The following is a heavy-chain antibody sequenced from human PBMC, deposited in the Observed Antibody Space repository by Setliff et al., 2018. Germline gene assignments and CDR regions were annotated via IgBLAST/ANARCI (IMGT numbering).Heavy chain of an antibody. CDR2: VNPSGGKT. J-gene: IGHJ5*02. V-gene: IGHV1-46*02. CDR3: ARAPWGDDYDSLYTWSDP. Sequence: ASDQVPYLKSGYGFHSHYFHWLRQAPGQGLEWMGIVNPSGGKTTLSQKLQGRVSMTADASTVPVDMELHSLTSEDTAIYYCARAPWGDDYDSLYTWSDPWGQGSLVTVSS. D-gene: IGHD3-22*01. CDR1: GYGFHSHY.